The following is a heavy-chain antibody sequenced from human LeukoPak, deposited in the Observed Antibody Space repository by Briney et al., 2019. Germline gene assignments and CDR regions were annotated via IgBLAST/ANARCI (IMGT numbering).Heavy chain of an antibody. CDR1: GGSISSYY. D-gene: IGHD5-18*01. J-gene: IGHJ4*02. CDR3: ARDKQHSYGRYFDH. CDR2: IYTSGST. V-gene: IGHV4-4*07. Sequence: SETLSLTCTVSGGSISSYYWSWIRQPAGKGLEWIGRIYTSGSTNYNPSLRSRVTMFVDTSKNQVALILRSVTAADTAVYFCARDKQHSYGRYFDHWGQGALVTVSS.